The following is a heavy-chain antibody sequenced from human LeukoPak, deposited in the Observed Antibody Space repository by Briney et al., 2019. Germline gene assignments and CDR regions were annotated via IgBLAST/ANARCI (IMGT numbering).Heavy chain of an antibody. V-gene: IGHV1-69*13. CDR2: IIPIFGTA. J-gene: IGHJ4*02. CDR1: GGTLSSYA. Sequence: EASVKVSCKASGGTLSSYAISWVRQAPGQGLEWMGGIIPIFGTANYAQKFQGRVTITADESTSTAYMELSSLRSEDTAVYYCEVYDYVWGSYRPLGYWGQGTLVTVSS. CDR3: EVYDYVWGSYRPLGY. D-gene: IGHD3-16*02.